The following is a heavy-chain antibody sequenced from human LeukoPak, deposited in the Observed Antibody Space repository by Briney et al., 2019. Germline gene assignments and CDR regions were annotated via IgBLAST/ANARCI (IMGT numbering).Heavy chain of an antibody. J-gene: IGHJ4*02. Sequence: SETLSLTCTVSGGSISSSRYYWGWVRQPPGKGLEWIGYIYYSGSTDYNPSLKSRVTISVDTSKKQFSLKLSSVTAADTAVYYCARADYDYVWGSYRYYYFDYWGQGTLVTVSS. CDR1: GGSISSSRYY. CDR3: ARADYDYVWGSYRYYYFDY. CDR2: IYYSGST. D-gene: IGHD3-16*02. V-gene: IGHV4-30-4*08.